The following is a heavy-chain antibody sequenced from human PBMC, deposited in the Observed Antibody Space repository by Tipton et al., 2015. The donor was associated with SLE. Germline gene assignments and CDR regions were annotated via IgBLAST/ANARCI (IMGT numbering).Heavy chain of an antibody. D-gene: IGHD5-24*01. CDR2: SHQSGTT. CDR1: GGSFSGYY. J-gene: IGHJ5*02. V-gene: IGHV4-34*01. CDR3: ARMRGGYNAHH. Sequence: TLSLTCAVYGGSFSGYYWSWFRQPPGKGLVWIGESHQSGTTNYHPSFKSRVTISVDTSKNQFSLRLSSVTAADTAVYYCARMRGGYNAHHWGQGILVTVSS.